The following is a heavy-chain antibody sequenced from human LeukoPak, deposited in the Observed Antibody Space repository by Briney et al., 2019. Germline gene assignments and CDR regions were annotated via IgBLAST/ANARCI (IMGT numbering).Heavy chain of an antibody. J-gene: IGHJ3*02. D-gene: IGHD3-22*01. CDR1: GGSISSGGYS. CDR3: ARGSHYYDSRAAFDI. Sequence: SQTLSLTCAVSGGSISSGGYSWSWIRQPPGKGLEWIGYIYHSGSTYYNPSLKSRVTISVDTSKNQFSLKLSSVTAADTAVYYCARGSHYYDSRAAFDIWGQGTMVTVSS. V-gene: IGHV4-30-2*01. CDR2: IYHSGST.